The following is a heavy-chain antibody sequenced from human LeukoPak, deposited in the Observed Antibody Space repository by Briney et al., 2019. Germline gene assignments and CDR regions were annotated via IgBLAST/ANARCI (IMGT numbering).Heavy chain of an antibody. D-gene: IGHD3-10*01. V-gene: IGHV4-59*08. CDR1: GGSISSYY. J-gene: IGHJ5*02. CDR3: ARLVRFGEVGWFDP. Sequence: SETLSLTCTVSGGSISSYYWSWIRQPPGKGLEWIGYIYYSGSTNYNPSLKSRVTISVDTSKNQFSLQLSSVTAADTAVYYCARLVRFGEVGWFDPWGQGTLVTVSS. CDR2: IYYSGST.